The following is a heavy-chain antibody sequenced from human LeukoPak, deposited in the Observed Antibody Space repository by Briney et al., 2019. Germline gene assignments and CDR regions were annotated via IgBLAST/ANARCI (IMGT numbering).Heavy chain of an antibody. CDR1: GFTFKSYS. Sequence: GGSLRLSCAASGFTFKSYSMHWLRQAPGKGLEWVSYISSSSSTIYYADSVKGRFIISRDNAKNSLFLQMNSLRDEDTAVYYCAKNRIVPPASSQTVHLDVWGQGTTVTVSS. V-gene: IGHV3-48*02. D-gene: IGHD2-2*01. J-gene: IGHJ6*02. CDR3: AKNRIVPPASSQTVHLDV. CDR2: ISSSSSTI.